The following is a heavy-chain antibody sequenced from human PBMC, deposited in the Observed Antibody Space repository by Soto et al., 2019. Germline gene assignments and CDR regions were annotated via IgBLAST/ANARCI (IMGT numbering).Heavy chain of an antibody. D-gene: IGHD5-18*01. CDR2: IIPIFGTA. CDR1: GGTFSSYA. J-gene: IGHJ4*02. Sequence: QVQLVQSGAEVKKPGSSVKVSCKASGGTFSSYAISWVRQAPGQGLEWMGGIIPIFGTANYAQKFQGRVTITADESTSTAYMELSSLRSGDMVVYYCARDLEGYSDGWGGPYYFDYCVQGTMVTVAS. CDR3: ARDLEGYSDGWGGPYYFDY. V-gene: IGHV1-69*12.